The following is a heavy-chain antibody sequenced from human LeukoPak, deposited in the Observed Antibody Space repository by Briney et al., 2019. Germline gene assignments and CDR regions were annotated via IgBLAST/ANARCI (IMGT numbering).Heavy chain of an antibody. J-gene: IGHJ6*02. Sequence: PGGSLKLSCAASGFTFSDYYMSWIRQAPGKGLEWVSYISSSGSTIYYADSVKGRFTISRDNAKNSLYLQMNSLRAKDTAVYYCARKDSRDYYYGMDVWGQGTTVTVSS. D-gene: IGHD6-13*01. CDR3: ARKDSRDYYYGMDV. CDR2: ISSSGSTI. CDR1: GFTFSDYY. V-gene: IGHV3-11*01.